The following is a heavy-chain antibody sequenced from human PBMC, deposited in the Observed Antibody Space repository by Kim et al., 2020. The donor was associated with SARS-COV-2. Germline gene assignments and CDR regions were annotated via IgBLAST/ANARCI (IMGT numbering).Heavy chain of an antibody. V-gene: IGHV3-74*01. J-gene: IGHJ3*02. CDR3: ARDPPNYEADAFDI. D-gene: IGHD3-22*01. Sequence: ADSVKGRFTISRDNAKNTLYLQMNSLRAEDTAVYYCARDPPNYEADAFDIWGQGTMVTVSS.